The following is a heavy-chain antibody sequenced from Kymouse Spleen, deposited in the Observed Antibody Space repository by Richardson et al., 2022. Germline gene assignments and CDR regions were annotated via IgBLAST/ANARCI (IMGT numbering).Heavy chain of an antibody. V-gene: IGHV4-39*01. J-gene: IGHJ4*02. CDR3: ARGGEYSSSSGFDY. CDR2: IYYSGST. D-gene: IGHD6-6*01. Sequence: QLQLQESGPGLVKPSETLSLTCTVSGGSISSSSYYWGWIRQPPGKGLEWIGSIYYSGSTYYNPSLKSRVTISVDTSKNQFSLKLSSVTAADTAVYYCARGGEYSSSSGFDYWGQGTLVTVSS. CDR1: GGSISSSSYY.